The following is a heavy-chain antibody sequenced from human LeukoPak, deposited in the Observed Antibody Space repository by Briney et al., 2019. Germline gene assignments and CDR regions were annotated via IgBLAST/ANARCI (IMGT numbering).Heavy chain of an antibody. D-gene: IGHD1-26*01. CDR1: GGTFSSYA. V-gene: IGHV1-69*05. Sequence: ASVKVSCKASGGTFSSYAISWVRQAPGQGLEWMGGIIPIFGTANYAQKFQERVTITRDMSTSTAYMELSSLRSEDTAVYYCAAALIVGATTDNWFDPWGQGTLVTVSS. CDR3: AAALIVGATTDNWFDP. CDR2: IIPIFGTA. J-gene: IGHJ5*02.